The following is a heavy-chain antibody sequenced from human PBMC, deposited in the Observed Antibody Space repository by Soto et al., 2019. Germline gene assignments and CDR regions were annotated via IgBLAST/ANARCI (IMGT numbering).Heavy chain of an antibody. CDR3: ARVRENCSSTSCYSVDAFHI. CDR1: GGSISSGGYY. Sequence: SETLSLTCTVSGGSISSGGYYWSWIRQHPGKGLEWIGYIYYSGSTYYNPSLKSRVTISVDTSKNQFSLKLSSVTAADTAVYYCARVRENCSSTSCYSVDAFHIWGQGTMVTVS. CDR2: IYYSGST. V-gene: IGHV4-31*03. D-gene: IGHD2-2*01. J-gene: IGHJ3*02.